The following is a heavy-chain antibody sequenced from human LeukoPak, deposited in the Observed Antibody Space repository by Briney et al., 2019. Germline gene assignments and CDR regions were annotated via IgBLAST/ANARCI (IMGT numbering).Heavy chain of an antibody. CDR1: GGSISNYY. Sequence: KPSETLSLTCTVSGGSISNYYWSWIRQPPGKGLEWIGYIYYSGSTNYNPSLKSRVTVSVDTSKNQSSLRLSSVTAADTAVYYCARVGTSVTSLYYYSMDVWGKGTTVTVSS. CDR3: ARVGTSVTSLYYYSMDV. J-gene: IGHJ6*03. CDR2: IYYSGST. D-gene: IGHD4-17*01. V-gene: IGHV4-59*01.